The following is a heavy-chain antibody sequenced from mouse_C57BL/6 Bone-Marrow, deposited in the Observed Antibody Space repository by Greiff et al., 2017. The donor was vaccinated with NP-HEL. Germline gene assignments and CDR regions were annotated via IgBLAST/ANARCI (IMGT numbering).Heavy chain of an antibody. Sequence: EVKLMESGPELVKPGASVKISCKASGYSFTDYNMNWVKQSNGKSLEWIGVINPNYGTTSYNQKFKGKATLTVDQSSSPDYMQLNSLTSEDSAVYYCARDYYYGSSPWYFDVWGTGTTVTVSS. CDR2: INPNYGTT. CDR3: ARDYYYGSSPWYFDV. CDR1: GYSFTDYN. D-gene: IGHD1-1*01. V-gene: IGHV1-39*01. J-gene: IGHJ1*03.